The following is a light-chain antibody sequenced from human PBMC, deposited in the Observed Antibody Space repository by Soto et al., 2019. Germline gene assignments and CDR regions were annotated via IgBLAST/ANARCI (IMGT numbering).Light chain of an antibody. CDR1: SSDIGGHNH. CDR2: EVG. CDR3: NSYTSSSTHV. V-gene: IGLV2-14*01. Sequence: QSALTQPPSASGSPGQSVTVSCTGSSSDIGGHNHVSWYQQHPGKAPKLIIYEVGNRPSGVSNRFSGSKSGNTASLTISGFQAEDEADYYCNSYTSSSTHVFGTGTKVTVL. J-gene: IGLJ1*01.